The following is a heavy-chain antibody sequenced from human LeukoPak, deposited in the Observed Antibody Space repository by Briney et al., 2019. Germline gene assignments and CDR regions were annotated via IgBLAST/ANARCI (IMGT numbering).Heavy chain of an antibody. J-gene: IGHJ6*02. CDR3: ARERGSRSLDV. V-gene: IGHV3-7*01. CDR2: IKQDGSEK. CDR1: RFTFSNYW. Sequence: GGSLRLTCAASRFTFSNYWMTWVRQAPGKGLEWVANIKQDGSEKYYVDSVKGRFTISIDNAKNSLYLQMNSLRAEDTAVYYCARERGSRSLDVWGQGTTVTVSS. D-gene: IGHD3-10*01.